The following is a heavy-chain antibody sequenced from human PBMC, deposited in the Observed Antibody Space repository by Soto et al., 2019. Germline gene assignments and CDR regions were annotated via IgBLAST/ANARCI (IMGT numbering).Heavy chain of an antibody. V-gene: IGHV2-5*02. D-gene: IGHD3-22*01. CDR2: IYWDDDK. J-gene: IGHJ4*02. CDR1: GFSLSTSGVG. CDR3: AQTSSGYEGPYCDS. Sequence: QITLKESGPTLVKPTQTLTLTCTFSGFSLSTSGVGVGWIRQPPGKALEWLALIYWDDDKRYSPSLKSRLTNTKDTSKNQVVLTMANMDPVDTATYYCAQTSSGYEGPYCDSWGQGTLVTVSS.